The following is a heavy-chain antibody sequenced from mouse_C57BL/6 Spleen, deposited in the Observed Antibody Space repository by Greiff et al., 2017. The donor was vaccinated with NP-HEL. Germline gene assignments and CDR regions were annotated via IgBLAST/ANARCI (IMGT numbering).Heavy chain of an antibody. CDR2: ISYDGSN. CDR1: GYSITSGYY. V-gene: IGHV3-6*01. D-gene: IGHD1-1*01. CDR3: ARDLITTVVDYYAMDY. Sequence: VQLKESGPGLVKPSQSLSLTCSVTGYSITSGYYWNWIRQFPGNKLEWMGYISYDGSNNYNPSLKNRISITRDTSKNQCFLKLNSVTTEDTATYYCARDLITTVVDYYAMDYWGQGTSVTVSS. J-gene: IGHJ4*01.